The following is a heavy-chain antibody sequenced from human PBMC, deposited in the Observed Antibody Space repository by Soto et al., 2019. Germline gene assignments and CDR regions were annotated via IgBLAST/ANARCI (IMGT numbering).Heavy chain of an antibody. CDR2: IYYSGST. J-gene: IGHJ6*02. Sequence: KPSETLSLTCTVSGGSISSGDYYWSWIRQPPGKGLEWIGYIYYSGSTYYNTSLKSRVTISVDTSKNQFSLKLSSVTAADTAVYYCAGNSRLRYYYGMDVWGQGTTVTVSS. V-gene: IGHV4-30-4*01. CDR1: GGSISSGDYY. CDR3: AGNSRLRYYYGMDV.